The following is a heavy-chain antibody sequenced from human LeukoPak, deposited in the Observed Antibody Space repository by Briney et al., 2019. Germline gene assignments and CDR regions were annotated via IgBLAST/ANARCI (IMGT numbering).Heavy chain of an antibody. Sequence: GGSLRLSCAASGFTFSNAWMSWVRQAPGKGLEWVGRIKSKTDGGTTDYAAPVKGRFTISRDDSKNTLYLQMNSLKTEDTAVYYCTTGNYDILTGYRLDYWGQGTLVTVSS. CDR1: GFTFSNAW. CDR2: IKSKTDGGTT. CDR3: TTGNYDILTGYRLDY. V-gene: IGHV3-15*01. J-gene: IGHJ4*02. D-gene: IGHD3-9*01.